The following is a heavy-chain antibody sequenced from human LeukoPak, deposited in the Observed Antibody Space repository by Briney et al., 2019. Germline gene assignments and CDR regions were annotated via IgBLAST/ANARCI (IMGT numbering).Heavy chain of an antibody. Sequence: GGSLRLSCAASGFTFSSFAMSWVRQAPGKGLEWVSAISGSGGSTYYADSVKGRFTISRDNSKNTLYLQMNSLRAEDTAVYYCARGRYDILTGLNWFDPWGQGTLVTVSS. CDR2: ISGSGGST. CDR3: ARGRYDILTGLNWFDP. D-gene: IGHD3-9*01. J-gene: IGHJ5*02. CDR1: GFTFSSFA. V-gene: IGHV3-23*01.